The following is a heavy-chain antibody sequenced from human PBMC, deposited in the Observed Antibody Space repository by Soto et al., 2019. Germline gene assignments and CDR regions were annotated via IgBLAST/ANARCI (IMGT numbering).Heavy chain of an antibody. V-gene: IGHV1-3*01. CDR2: IHAGNGYT. CDR1: GYTFDNYA. J-gene: IGHJ3*01. CDR3: ARVQYSGYDCKLAFEV. D-gene: IGHD5-12*01. Sequence: QVKLVQSGAQVKKPGASVKVSCKASGYTFDNYALHWVREAHGRRLEWMGWIHAGNGYTKYSQSFQGRVNITRDTSASTVQMELSSLRSEDTALYYCARVQYSGYDCKLAFEVWGQGTMVTCSS.